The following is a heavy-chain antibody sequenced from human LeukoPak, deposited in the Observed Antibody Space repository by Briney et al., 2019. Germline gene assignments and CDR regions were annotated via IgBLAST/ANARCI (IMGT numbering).Heavy chain of an antibody. CDR3: ARDRSGYCSGGSCYFDY. J-gene: IGHJ4*02. V-gene: IGHV3-33*01. CDR1: GFTFSSYG. Sequence: TGGSLRLSCAASGFTFSSYGMHWVRQAPGKGLEWVAVIWYDGSNKYYADSVKGRFTISRDNSKNTLYLQTNSLRAEDTAVYYCARDRSGYCSGGSCYFDYWGQGTLVTVSS. CDR2: IWYDGSNK. D-gene: IGHD2-15*01.